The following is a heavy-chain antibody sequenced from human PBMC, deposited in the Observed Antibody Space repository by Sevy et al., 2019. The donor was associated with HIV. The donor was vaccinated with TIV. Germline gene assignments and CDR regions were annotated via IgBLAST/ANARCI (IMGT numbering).Heavy chain of an antibody. V-gene: IGHV3-48*02. Sequence: GGSLRLSCAASGFTFSSDSMNWVRQAPGKGLDWISYISGSSSTIEYADSVKGRFTISRDNAKNSLYLQMNSLRDEDTAVYYCARESYSPSWFDPWGQGTLVTVSS. CDR3: ARESYSPSWFDP. CDR2: ISGSSSTI. D-gene: IGHD5-12*01. CDR1: GFTFSSDS. J-gene: IGHJ5*02.